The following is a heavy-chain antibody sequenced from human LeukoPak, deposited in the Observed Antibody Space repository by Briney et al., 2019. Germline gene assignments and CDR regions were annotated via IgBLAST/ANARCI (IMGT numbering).Heavy chain of an antibody. D-gene: IGHD6-13*01. CDR3: ARDLKIAAAGIQVY. Sequence: GASVKVSCKASGYTFTSYGISWVRQAPGQGLEWMGWISAYNGNTHYAQKLQGRVTMTTDTSTSTAYMELRSLRSDDTAVYYCARDLKIAAAGIQVYWGQGTLVTVSS. CDR2: ISAYNGNT. J-gene: IGHJ4*02. CDR1: GYTFTSYG. V-gene: IGHV1-18*01.